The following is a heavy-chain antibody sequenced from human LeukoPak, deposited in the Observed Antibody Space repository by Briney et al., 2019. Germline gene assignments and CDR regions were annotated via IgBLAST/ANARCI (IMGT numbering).Heavy chain of an antibody. CDR1: GFTFSDYY. J-gene: IGHJ4*02. Sequence: PGGSLRLSCAASGFTFSDYYMSWIRQAPGKGLEWVSYISSSGSTIYYADSVRGRFTISRDNAKNSLYLQMNSLRAEDTAVYYCATTLITMVRGVPTDWGQGTLVTVSS. CDR2: ISSSGSTI. CDR3: ATTLITMVRGVPTD. D-gene: IGHD3-10*01. V-gene: IGHV3-11*01.